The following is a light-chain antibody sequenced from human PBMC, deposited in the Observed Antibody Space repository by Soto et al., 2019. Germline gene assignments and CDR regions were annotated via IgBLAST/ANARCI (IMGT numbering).Light chain of an antibody. J-gene: IGKJ1*01. V-gene: IGKV3-20*01. CDR2: NVS. Sequence: EIVLTQFPGTLSLSPGERATLSCRASQSVSSAYLAWYQQKPGQAPRLLIYNVSRRATGIPDRFSGSGSGTDFTLTVSRLEPEDFAVYYCQQYGASPETFGQGTKVEIK. CDR3: QQYGASPET. CDR1: QSVSSAY.